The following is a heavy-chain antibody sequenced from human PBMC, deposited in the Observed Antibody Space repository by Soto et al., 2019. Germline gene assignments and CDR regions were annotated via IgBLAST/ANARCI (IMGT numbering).Heavy chain of an antibody. Sequence: SETLSLTCTVSVGSISRSSYYWGWIRQPPGKGLEWIGTFYYTGDTYYNASLKSRVTISVDTSKNQFSLKLSSVTAADTAVYYCARGDRENYYYYYMDVWGKGTTVTVSS. V-gene: IGHV4-39*01. D-gene: IGHD1-26*01. CDR2: FYYTGDT. CDR1: VGSISRSSYY. J-gene: IGHJ6*03. CDR3: ARGDRENYYYYYMDV.